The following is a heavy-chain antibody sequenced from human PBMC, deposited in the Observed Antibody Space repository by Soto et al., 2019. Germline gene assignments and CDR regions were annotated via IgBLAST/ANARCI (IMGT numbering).Heavy chain of an antibody. D-gene: IGHD6-19*01. J-gene: IGHJ3*02. CDR1: GFTFSSYG. CDR3: ARDRGWGQREDDAFDI. V-gene: IGHV3-33*01. CDR2: IWYDGSNK. Sequence: GGSLRLSCAASGFTFSSYGMHWVRQAPGKGLEWVAVIWYDGSNKYYADSVKGRFTISRDNSKNTLYLQMNSLRAEDTAVYYCARDRGWGQREDDAFDIWGQGTMVTVSS.